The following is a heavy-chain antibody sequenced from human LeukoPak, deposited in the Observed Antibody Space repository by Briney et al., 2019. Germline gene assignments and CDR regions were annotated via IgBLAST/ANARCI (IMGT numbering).Heavy chain of an antibody. V-gene: IGHV1-69*05. CDR3: ARDQGSPHYYMDV. J-gene: IGHJ6*03. Sequence: ASVKVSCKASGGTFSSYAISWVRQAPGQGLEWMGRIIPIFGTANYAQKFQGRVTITTDESTSTAYMEQSSLRSEDTAVYYCARDQGSPHYYMDVWGKGTTVTVSS. CDR1: GGTFSSYA. CDR2: IIPIFGTA. D-gene: IGHD3-10*01.